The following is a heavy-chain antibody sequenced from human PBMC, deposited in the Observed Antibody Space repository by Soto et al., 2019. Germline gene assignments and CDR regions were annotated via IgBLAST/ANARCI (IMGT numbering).Heavy chain of an antibody. D-gene: IGHD1-7*01. J-gene: IGHJ5*02. CDR3: ARTMEIRDYWFDP. Sequence: GWSLRLSCAASGFTFSSYWMSWVRQAPGKGLEWVANIKQDGSEKYYVDSVKGRFTISRDNAKNSLYLQMNSLRAEDTAVYCCARTMEIRDYWFDPWGEGTLVTVSS. V-gene: IGHV3-7*01. CDR1: GFTFSSYW. CDR2: IKQDGSEK.